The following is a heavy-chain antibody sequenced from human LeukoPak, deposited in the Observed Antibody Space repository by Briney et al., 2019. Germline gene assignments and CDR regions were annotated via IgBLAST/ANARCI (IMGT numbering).Heavy chain of an antibody. D-gene: IGHD3-22*01. J-gene: IGHJ4*01. CDR2: ITMRGTFI. CDR1: GFTFSTFP. Sequence: KSGGALRLSCAASGFTFSTFPMTWVRQAPGKGLEWVSSITMRGTFIYYADSVKGRFTISRDNAKTSLHLKMNSLSAEDTAVYYCARQDSSGYYKGLDYWGHGTLVTVSS. V-gene: IGHV3-21*01. CDR3: ARQDSSGYYKGLDY.